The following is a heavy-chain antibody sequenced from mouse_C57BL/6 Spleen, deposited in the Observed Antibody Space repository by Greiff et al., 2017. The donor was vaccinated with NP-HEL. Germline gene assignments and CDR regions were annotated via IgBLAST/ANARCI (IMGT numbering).Heavy chain of an antibody. J-gene: IGHJ2*01. CDR3: ARERGGGPTTVVAN. Sequence: QVQLQQSGPELVKPGASVKISCKASGYAFSSSWMNWVKQRPGKGLEWIGRIYPGDGDTNYNGKFKGKATLTADKSSSTAYMQLSSLTSEDSAVYCCARERGGGPTTVVANWGQGTTLTVSS. CDR2: IYPGDGDT. D-gene: IGHD1-1*01. CDR1: GYAFSSSW. V-gene: IGHV1-82*01.